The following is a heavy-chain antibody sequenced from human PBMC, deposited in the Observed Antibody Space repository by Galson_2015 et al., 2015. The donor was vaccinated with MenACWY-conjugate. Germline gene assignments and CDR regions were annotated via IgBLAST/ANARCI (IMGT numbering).Heavy chain of an antibody. V-gene: IGHV3-48*02. CDR3: ARDPGYSYGYYYYYGMDV. Sequence: SLRLFCAASGFTFSSYSMNWVRQAPGKGLEWVSDISSSSSTIYYADSAKGRFTISRDNAKNSLYLQLTSLRDEDTAVYYCARDPGYSYGYYYYYGMDVWGQGTTVTVSS. D-gene: IGHD5-18*01. J-gene: IGHJ6*02. CDR2: ISSSSSTI. CDR1: GFTFSSYS.